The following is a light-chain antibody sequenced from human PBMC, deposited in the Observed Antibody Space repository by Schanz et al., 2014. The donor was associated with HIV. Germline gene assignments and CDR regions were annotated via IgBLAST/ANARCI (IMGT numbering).Light chain of an antibody. V-gene: IGKV3-20*01. CDR3: QQYNDWPPIT. CDR2: GAS. Sequence: EIVLTQSPGTLSLSPGERATLSCRASQSISSRYLAWYQQKPGQAPRLLIYGASSRATGVPDRFSGSGSGTEFTLTISRLQSEDFAVYYCQQYNDWPPITFGQGTRLESK. CDR1: QSISSRY. J-gene: IGKJ5*01.